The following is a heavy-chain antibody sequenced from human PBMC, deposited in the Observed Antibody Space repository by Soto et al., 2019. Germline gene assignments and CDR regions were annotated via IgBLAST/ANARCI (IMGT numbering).Heavy chain of an antibody. J-gene: IGHJ5*02. D-gene: IGHD3-10*01. CDR3: ARDSGRGITMVRGVYNWFDP. Sequence: GGSLRLSCAASGFTFSSYSMNWVRQAPGKGLEWVSSISSSSSYIYYADSVKGRFTISRDNAKNSLYLQMNSLRAEDTAVYYCARDSGRGITMVRGVYNWFDPWGQGTLVTVSS. CDR2: ISSSSSYI. V-gene: IGHV3-21*01. CDR1: GFTFSSYS.